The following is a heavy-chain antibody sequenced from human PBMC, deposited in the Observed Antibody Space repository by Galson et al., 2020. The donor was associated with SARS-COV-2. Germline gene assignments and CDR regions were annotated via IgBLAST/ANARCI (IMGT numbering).Heavy chain of an antibody. V-gene: IGHV4-38-2*02. CDR2: IHHSGNI. CDR1: GYSVSSGYY. Sequence: ASETLSLTCTVSGYSVSSGYYWGWIRQPPGKGLEWIGSIHHSGNIYYIPSLKSRVTISVDTSKNQFSLMLNSVTAADTAVYFCEREAYGGRRLVYFDYWGQGTLVSVSS. J-gene: IGHJ4*02. D-gene: IGHD4-17*01. CDR3: EREAYGGRRLVYFDY.